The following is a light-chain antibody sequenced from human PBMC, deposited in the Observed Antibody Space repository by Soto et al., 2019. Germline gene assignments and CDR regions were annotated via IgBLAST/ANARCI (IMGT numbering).Light chain of an antibody. J-gene: IGLJ2*01. V-gene: IGLV1-40*01. CDR2: DNN. CDR3: QSYDTGLVV. CDR1: SSIIGSGYN. Sequence: QSVLTQPPSVSGAPGQRVTISCTGSSSIIGSGYNVHWYQQLPGTAPKLLIYDNNNRHLGVPDRFSGSKSGTSASLAITGLQGADEADYYCQSYDTGLVVFGGGTKLTVL.